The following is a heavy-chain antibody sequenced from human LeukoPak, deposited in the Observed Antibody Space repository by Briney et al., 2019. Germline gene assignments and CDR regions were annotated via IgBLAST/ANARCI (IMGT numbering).Heavy chain of an antibody. J-gene: IGHJ6*02. V-gene: IGHV1-2*02. CDR1: RYTFTGYY. CDR3: AREYSSGSGYYYYYYGMDV. D-gene: IGHD6-19*01. CDR2: INPNSGGT. Sequence: ASVKVSCKASRYTFTGYYMHWVRQAPGQGLEWMGWINPNSGGTNYAQKFQDRVTMTRDTSISTAYMELSRLRSDDTAVYYCAREYSSGSGYYYYYYGMDVWGQGTTVTVSS.